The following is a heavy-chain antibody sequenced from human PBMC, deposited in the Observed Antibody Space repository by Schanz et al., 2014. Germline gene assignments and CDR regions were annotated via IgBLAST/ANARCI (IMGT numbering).Heavy chain of an antibody. J-gene: IGHJ5*02. Sequence: QVQLVQSGAEVKKPGASVKVSCKSSGYTFTDYHIHWVRQAPEQGLEYMGRINPNSGGTNFAQKLQGRVAITRVTSNSTVYMELRRLRSDDPAVNYCAREITVVQDVSGWFVPWGQGTLVTVSS. CDR2: INPNSGGT. D-gene: IGHD3-10*01. CDR3: AREITVVQDVSGWFVP. V-gene: IGHV1-2*06. CDR1: GYTFTDYH.